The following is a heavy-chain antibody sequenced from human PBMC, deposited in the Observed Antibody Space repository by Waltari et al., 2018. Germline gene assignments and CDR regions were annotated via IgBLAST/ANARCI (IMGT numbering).Heavy chain of an antibody. CDR2: INAGNGNT. D-gene: IGHD3-10*01. V-gene: IGHV1-3*01. J-gene: IGHJ6*02. Sequence: QVQLVQSGAEVKKPGASVKVSCKASGYTFTSYAMHWVRQAPGHRLEWMGWINAGNGNTKYSQKFQGRVTITRDTSASTAYMELSSLRSEDTAVYYWAREVVMVRGVIIYYDYGMDVWGQGTMVTVSS. CDR1: GYTFTSYA. CDR3: AREVVMVRGVIIYYDYGMDV.